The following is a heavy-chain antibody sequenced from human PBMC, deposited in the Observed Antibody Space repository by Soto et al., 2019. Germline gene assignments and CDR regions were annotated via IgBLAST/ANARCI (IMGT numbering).Heavy chain of an antibody. CDR3: ARGGEPLGHYGLDV. CDR2: MYYTGVT. V-gene: IGHV4-61*01. CDR1: GGSVRGGNHF. D-gene: IGHD3-10*01. Sequence: SETLSLTCSVSGGSVRGGNHFWNWIRQPPGRGLEWLGYMYYTGVTNYNPSLKSRVSMSVDTSKDQFSPNLTSLTAADTAVYYCARGGEPLGHYGLDVWGQGTTVTVSS. J-gene: IGHJ6*02.